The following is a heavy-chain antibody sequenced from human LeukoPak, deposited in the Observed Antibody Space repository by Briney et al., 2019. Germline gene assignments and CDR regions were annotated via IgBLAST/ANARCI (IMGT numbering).Heavy chain of an antibody. CDR2: IYYSGST. J-gene: IGHJ5*02. Sequence: SETLSLTCTVSGGSISSYYWSWIRQPPGKGLEWIGYIYYSGSTKYNPALKSRVTISADTSKNQFSLKLSSVTAADTAVYYCARDPRRWGDFSVGHWFDLWGQGTLVTVSS. V-gene: IGHV4-59*01. D-gene: IGHD5-24*01. CDR1: GGSISSYY. CDR3: ARDPRRWGDFSVGHWFDL.